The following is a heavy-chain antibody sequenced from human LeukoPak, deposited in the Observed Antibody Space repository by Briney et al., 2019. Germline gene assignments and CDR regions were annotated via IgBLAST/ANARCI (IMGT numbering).Heavy chain of an antibody. CDR3: ARSDYYNYYYYYGMDV. CDR1: GGSISSYY. CDR2: IYYSGST. J-gene: IGHJ6*02. D-gene: IGHD4-17*01. Sequence: SETLSLTCTVSGGSISSYYWSWIRQPPGEGLEWIGYIYYSGSTNYNPSLKSRVTISVDTSKNQFSLKLSSVTAADTAVYYCARSDYYNYYYYYGMDVWGQGTTVTVSS. V-gene: IGHV4-59*01.